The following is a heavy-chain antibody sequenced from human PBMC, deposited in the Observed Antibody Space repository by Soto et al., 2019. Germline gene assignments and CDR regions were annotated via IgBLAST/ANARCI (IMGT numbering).Heavy chain of an antibody. CDR2: ISANGDNV. CDR3: AKDMKWGGMTTIHYFDS. D-gene: IGHD4-17*01. J-gene: IGHJ4*02. Sequence: GGSLRLSCVASGFTVDDYAMHWVRQAPGKALEWVSGISANGDNVDYADSVKGRFTVSRDNAKNSLFLQMNSLRPEDTALYYCAKDMKWGGMTTIHYFDSWGQGT. V-gene: IGHV3-9*01. CDR1: GFTVDDYA.